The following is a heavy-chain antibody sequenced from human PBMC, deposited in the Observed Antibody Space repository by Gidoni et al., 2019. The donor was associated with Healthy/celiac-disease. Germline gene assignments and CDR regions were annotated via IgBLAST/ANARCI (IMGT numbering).Heavy chain of an antibody. V-gene: IGHV3-11*06. CDR3: ARLDQYYFDY. CDR2: ISSSSSYT. Sequence: QVQLVESGGGLVKPGGSLRLSWAASGFTFSDYYMSWIRQAPGKGLEWVSYISSSSSYTNYADSVKGGFTISRDNAKNSLYLQMNSLRAEDTAVYYCARLDQYYFDYWGQGTLVTVSS. D-gene: IGHD3-9*01. J-gene: IGHJ4*02. CDR1: GFTFSDYY.